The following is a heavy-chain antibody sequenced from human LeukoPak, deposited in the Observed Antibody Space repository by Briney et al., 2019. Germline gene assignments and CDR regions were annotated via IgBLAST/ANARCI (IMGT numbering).Heavy chain of an antibody. CDR3: ARVSQWPPPYYFEY. D-gene: IGHD6-19*01. CDR1: GYTFTGYY. CDR2: INPNSGGT. Sequence: ASVKVSCKPSGYTFTGYYLHWVRRAPGQGLEWMGSINPNSGGTNYAQKFQGRVTMTSDTSISTAYMELRGLRSDDTAVYYCARVSQWPPPYYFEYWGQGTLVTVSS. J-gene: IGHJ4*02. V-gene: IGHV1-2*02.